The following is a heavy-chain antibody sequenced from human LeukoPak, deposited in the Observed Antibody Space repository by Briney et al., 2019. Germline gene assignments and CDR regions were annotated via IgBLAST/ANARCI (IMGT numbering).Heavy chain of an antibody. J-gene: IGHJ3*02. CDR3: ARDGEVEMGPGPYAFDI. V-gene: IGHV1-69*05. Sequence: SVKVSCKASVGTFSSYAISWVRQAPGQGLEWMGGIIPIVGTANYAQKFQGRFTITTDESTSPASMELSSLRSKDTAVYYCARDGEVEMGPGPYAFDIWGQGKMVTVSS. CDR2: IIPIVGTA. D-gene: IGHD5-24*01. CDR1: VGTFSSYA.